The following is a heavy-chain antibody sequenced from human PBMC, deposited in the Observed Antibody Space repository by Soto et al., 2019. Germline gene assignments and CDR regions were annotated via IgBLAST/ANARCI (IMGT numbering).Heavy chain of an antibody. V-gene: IGHV1-69*04. D-gene: IGHD3-22*01. J-gene: IGHJ4*02. Sequence: SVKVSCKASGDTFSSYAISWVRQAPGQGLECLGRIIPVLGVAKYAQKFQGRVTFSADMSTNTAYMELSSLRSGDTAVYYCARDFYDSGGYFSFDYWGQGTLV. CDR3: ARDFYDSGGYFSFDY. CDR2: IIPVLGVA. CDR1: GDTFSSYA.